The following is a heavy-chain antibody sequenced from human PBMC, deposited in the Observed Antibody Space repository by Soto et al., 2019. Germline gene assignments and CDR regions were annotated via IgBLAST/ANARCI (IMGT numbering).Heavy chain of an antibody. CDR1: GGSISSGGYY. J-gene: IGHJ3*01. CDR2: IYYSGST. D-gene: IGHD3-3*01. V-gene: IGHV4-31*03. CDR3: ARDEEVCSGYSRDAFDL. Sequence: SETLSLTCTVSGGSISSGGYYWSWIRQHPGKGLEWIGYIYYSGSTYYNPSLKSRVTISVDTSKNQFSLKLSSVTAADTAVYYCARDEEVCSGYSRDAFDLWGQGTMVTVSS.